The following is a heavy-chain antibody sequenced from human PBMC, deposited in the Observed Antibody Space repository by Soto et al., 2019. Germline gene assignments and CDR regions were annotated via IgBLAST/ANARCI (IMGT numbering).Heavy chain of an antibody. J-gene: IGHJ4*02. CDR3: ARESEDLTSNFDY. CDR2: ISSTTNYI. CDR1: GFTFTRYS. V-gene: IGHV3-21*06. Sequence: LRLPCAASGFTFTRYSMNWVRQAPGKGLEWVSSISSTTNYIYYGDSMKGRFTISRDNAKNSLYLEMNSLRAKDTAVYYCARESEDLTSNFDYWGQGTLVTVSS.